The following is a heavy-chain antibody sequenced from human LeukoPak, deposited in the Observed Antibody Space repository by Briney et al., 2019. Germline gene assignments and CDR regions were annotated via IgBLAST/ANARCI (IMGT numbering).Heavy chain of an antibody. CDR3: ARDLVTVTKGFDI. CDR1: DGSFSSHY. V-gene: IGHV4-59*11. D-gene: IGHD4-17*01. CDR2: ISYVGST. Sequence: SETLSLTCAVSDGSFSSHYWTWIRQPPGKGLEWIGYISYVGSTNYNPSLKSRVTISIDTSKNQFSLKLSSVTAADTAVYYCARDLVTVTKGFDIWGQGTMVSVSS. J-gene: IGHJ3*02.